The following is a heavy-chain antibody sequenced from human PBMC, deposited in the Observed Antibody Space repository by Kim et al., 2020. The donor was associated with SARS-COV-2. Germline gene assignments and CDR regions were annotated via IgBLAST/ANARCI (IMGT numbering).Heavy chain of an antibody. CDR1: GFTFSSYW. CDR2: INSDGSST. V-gene: IGHV3-74*01. D-gene: IGHD4-17*01. Sequence: GGSLRLSCAASGFTFSSYWMHWVRQAPGKGLVWVSRINSDGSSTSYADSVKGRFTISRDNAKNTLYLQMNSLRAEDTAVYYCARGVKGDYPNYYYYGMDVWGQGTTVTVSS. CDR3: ARGVKGDYPNYYYYGMDV. J-gene: IGHJ6*02.